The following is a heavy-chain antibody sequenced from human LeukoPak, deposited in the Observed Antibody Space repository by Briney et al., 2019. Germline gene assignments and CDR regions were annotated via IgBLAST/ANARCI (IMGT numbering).Heavy chain of an antibody. V-gene: IGHV3-21*01. CDR2: ISSSSSYI. D-gene: IGHD1-26*01. CDR3: ARGRYSGSYLVDY. CDR1: GFTFSSYS. J-gene: IGHJ4*02. Sequence: PGGSLRLSCAASGFTFSSYSMNWVRQAPVKGLEWVSSISSSSSYIYYADSVKGRFTISRDNAKNSLYLQMNSLRAEDTAVYYCARGRYSGSYLVDYWGQGTLVTVSS.